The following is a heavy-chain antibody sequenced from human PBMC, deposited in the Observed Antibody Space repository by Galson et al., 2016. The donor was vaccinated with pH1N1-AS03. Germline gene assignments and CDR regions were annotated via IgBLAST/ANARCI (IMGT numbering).Heavy chain of an antibody. CDR3: ARDTTAARLLGPVPT. J-gene: IGHJ6*02. CDR2: ISYDGSDK. V-gene: IGHV3-30*04. D-gene: IGHD6-6*01. Sequence: SCAASGITFSSYAMHWVRQAPGKGLEWVAVISYDGSDKYYADSVKGRFTISRDNSKNTLYLQMNSLRADDTAVFYCARDTTAARLLGPVPTWGQGTTVTVSS. CDR1: GITFSSYA.